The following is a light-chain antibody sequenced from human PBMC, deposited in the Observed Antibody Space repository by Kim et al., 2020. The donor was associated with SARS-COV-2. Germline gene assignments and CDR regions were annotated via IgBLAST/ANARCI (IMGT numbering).Light chain of an antibody. Sequence: DIQMTQSPSSLSASVGDRVTITCRASQSISTYLNWYQQKPGEAPKLLIYTASSLQSGVPSRFSGRGSGTDFSLTISSLQPEDFATYYCQQSNSTPLTFGGGTKVEI. CDR2: TAS. CDR3: QQSNSTPLT. J-gene: IGKJ4*01. V-gene: IGKV1-39*01. CDR1: QSISTY.